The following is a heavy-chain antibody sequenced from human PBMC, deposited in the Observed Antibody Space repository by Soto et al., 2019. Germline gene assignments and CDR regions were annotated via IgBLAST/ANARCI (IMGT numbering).Heavy chain of an antibody. CDR1: GLTFSNYD. CDR3: AKHFAYGGPFDY. J-gene: IGHJ4*02. D-gene: IGHD4-17*01. V-gene: IGHV3-23*01. CDR2: ISGGGFNT. Sequence: GGSLRLSCAASGLTFSNYDMSWVRQAPGKGLEWVSSISGGGFNTYYADSVKGRFTISRDNSKNTLYLQMNSLRAEDTAVYYCAKHFAYGGPFDYWGQGTLVTVSS.